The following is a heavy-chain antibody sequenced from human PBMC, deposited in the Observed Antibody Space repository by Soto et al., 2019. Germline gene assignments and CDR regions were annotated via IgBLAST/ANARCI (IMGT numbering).Heavy chain of an antibody. CDR3: ARGPHDYEFDY. CDR2: ISSSSSYT. D-gene: IGHD4-17*01. Sequence: GRSLRLSCAASGFTFSDYYMSWIRQAPGKGLEWVSYISSSSSYTNYADSVKGRFTISRDNAKNSLYLQMNSLRAEDTAVYYCARGPHDYEFDYWGQGTLVTVSS. CDR1: GFTFSDYY. V-gene: IGHV3-11*05. J-gene: IGHJ4*02.